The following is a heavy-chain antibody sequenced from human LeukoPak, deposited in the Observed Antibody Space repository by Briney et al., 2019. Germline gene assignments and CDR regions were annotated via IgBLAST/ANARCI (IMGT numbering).Heavy chain of an antibody. CDR3: AKGMYNWNDVGAFDI. CDR1: GFTFSSYG. J-gene: IGHJ3*02. D-gene: IGHD1-1*01. V-gene: IGHV3-30*18. Sequence: PGRSLRLSCAASGFTFSSYGMHWVRQAPGKGLEWVAVISYDGSNKYYADSVKGRFTISRDNSKNTLYLQMNSLRAEDTAVYYCAKGMYNWNDVGAFDIWGQGTMVTVSS. CDR2: ISYDGSNK.